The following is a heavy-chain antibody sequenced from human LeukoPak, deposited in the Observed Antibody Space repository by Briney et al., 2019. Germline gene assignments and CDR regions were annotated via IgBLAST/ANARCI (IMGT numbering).Heavy chain of an antibody. J-gene: IGHJ4*02. CDR3: ARFSLVGATMRFDY. CDR2: IVVGSGNT. CDR1: GFTFTSSA. V-gene: IGHV1-58*02. D-gene: IGHD1-26*01. Sequence: SVKVSCKASGFTFTSSAMQWVRQARGQRHEWIGWIVVGSGNTNYAQKFQERVTITRDMSTSTAYMELSSLRSEDTAVYYCARFSLVGATMRFDYWGQGTLVTVSS.